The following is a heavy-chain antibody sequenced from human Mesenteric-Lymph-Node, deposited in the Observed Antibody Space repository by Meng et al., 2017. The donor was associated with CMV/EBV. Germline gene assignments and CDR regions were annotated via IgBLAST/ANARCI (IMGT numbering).Heavy chain of an antibody. D-gene: IGHD3-22*01. CDR1: GGTFSNSA. Sequence: SVKVSCKASGGTFSNSAVSLVRQAPGQGLEWMGWISAYNRNTNYAQKLQGRVTMTTDTSTSTAYMELRRLRSDDTAVYYCARVSDSSGLDYWGQGTLVTVSS. J-gene: IGHJ4*02. CDR2: ISAYNRNT. CDR3: ARVSDSSGLDY. V-gene: IGHV1-18*01.